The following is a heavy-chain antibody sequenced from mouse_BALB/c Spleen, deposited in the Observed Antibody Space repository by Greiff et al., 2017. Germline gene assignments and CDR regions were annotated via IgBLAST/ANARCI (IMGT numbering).Heavy chain of an antibody. V-gene: IGHV5-9-4*01. J-gene: IGHJ2*01. CDR3: ARQFITTVVAPFDY. CDR2: ISSGGSYT. CDR1: GFTFSSYA. Sequence: EVKVVESGGGLVKPGGSLKLSCAASGFTFSSYAMSWVRQSPEKRLEWVAEISSGGSYTYYPDTVTGRFTISRDNAKNTLYLEMSSLRSEDTAMYYCARQFITTVVAPFDYWGQGTTLTVSS. D-gene: IGHD1-1*01.